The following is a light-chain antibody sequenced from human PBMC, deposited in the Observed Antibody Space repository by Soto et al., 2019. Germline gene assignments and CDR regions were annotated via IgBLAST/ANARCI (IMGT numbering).Light chain of an antibody. CDR3: QQANSFPHT. Sequence: DIQMTQSPSSVSASVGDRVTITCRASPGISSWLAWYQKKPGKAPKLLIYAASSLQSGVPSRFSGSGSGTDFTLTISSLQPEDFATYYCQQANSFPHTFGQGTKLEIK. CDR1: PGISSW. CDR2: AAS. V-gene: IGKV1-12*01. J-gene: IGKJ2*01.